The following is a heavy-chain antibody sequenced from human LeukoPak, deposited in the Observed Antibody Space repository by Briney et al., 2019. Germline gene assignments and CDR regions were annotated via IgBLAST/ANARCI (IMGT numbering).Heavy chain of an antibody. Sequence: SETLSLTCAVYGGSFSGYYWSWIRQPPGKGLEWIGYIYYSGSTNYNPSLKSRVTISVDTSKNQFSLKLSSVTAADTAVYYCARDGIGYYYDSSGYYTGADIWGQGTMVTVSS. D-gene: IGHD3-22*01. V-gene: IGHV4-59*01. CDR3: ARDGIGYYYDSSGYYTGADI. CDR1: GGSFSGYY. CDR2: IYYSGST. J-gene: IGHJ3*02.